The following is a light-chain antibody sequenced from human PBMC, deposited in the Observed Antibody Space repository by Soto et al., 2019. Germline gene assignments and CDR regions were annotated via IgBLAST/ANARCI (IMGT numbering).Light chain of an antibody. Sequence: EIVLAQSPGTLSLSPGERATLSCRASQSVSSSYLAWYQQNPGQAPRLLIYGASSRATGIPDRFSGSGSGTDFTLTISRLEPEYFAVYYCQQCGSSPPYTFGQGTKLEIK. CDR1: QSVSSSY. J-gene: IGKJ2*01. CDR3: QQCGSSPPYT. V-gene: IGKV3-20*01. CDR2: GAS.